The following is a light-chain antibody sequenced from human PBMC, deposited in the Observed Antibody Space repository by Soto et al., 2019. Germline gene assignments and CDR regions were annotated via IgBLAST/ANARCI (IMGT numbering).Light chain of an antibody. V-gene: IGKV1-12*01. J-gene: IGKJ4*01. Sequence: IQMTQFPPSVSASVGDRVTITCRASQGISALLAWYQQRPGKAPKLLIHGASSLQSGVPSRFSGSGFGTDFTLTATSPQPEDFATYFCQQANSFPLSFGGGTRVEIK. CDR2: GAS. CDR1: QGISAL. CDR3: QQANSFPLS.